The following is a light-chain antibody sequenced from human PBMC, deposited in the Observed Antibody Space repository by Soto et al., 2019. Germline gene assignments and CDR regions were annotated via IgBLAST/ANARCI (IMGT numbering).Light chain of an antibody. CDR1: LRDVGGYNY. Sequence: QSALTQPASVSGSPGQLITISCTGTLRDVGGYNYVSWYQQHPGKSPKLLIYEVTHRPSGVSNRFSGSKSGNTASLTISGLQAEDEADYYCSSYTISNTLPFVFGTGTKVTVL. V-gene: IGLV2-14*01. CDR2: EVT. CDR3: SSYTISNTLPFV. J-gene: IGLJ1*01.